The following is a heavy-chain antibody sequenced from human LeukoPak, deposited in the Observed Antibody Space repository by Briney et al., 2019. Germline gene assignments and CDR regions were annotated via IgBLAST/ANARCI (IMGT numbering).Heavy chain of an antibody. D-gene: IGHD4-11*01. CDR2: ITSNINTI. J-gene: IGHJ4*02. V-gene: IGHV3-48*04. Sequence: GGSLRLSCAASGFTFSTYNMNWVRQAPGKGLEWLAYITSNINTIYYADSVKGRFTISRDNAKNSLYLQMNSLRAEDTAVYYCAKDLITVGYWGQGTLVTVSS. CDR3: AKDLITVGY. CDR1: GFTFSTYN.